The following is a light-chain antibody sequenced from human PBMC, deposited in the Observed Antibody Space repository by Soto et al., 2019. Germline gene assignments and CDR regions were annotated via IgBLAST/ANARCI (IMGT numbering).Light chain of an antibody. V-gene: IGKV3-15*01. CDR3: QSYNDWPFT. CDR1: ESLSTY. CDR2: GAS. Sequence: EIVMTQSPATLSVCPGERVTLSCRASESLSTYLAWYQQKPGQAPRLLIYGASTKATGIPARFSGSGSATDFTLTISSLQSEDFAVYYCQSYNDWPFTFGQGTKLEI. J-gene: IGKJ2*01.